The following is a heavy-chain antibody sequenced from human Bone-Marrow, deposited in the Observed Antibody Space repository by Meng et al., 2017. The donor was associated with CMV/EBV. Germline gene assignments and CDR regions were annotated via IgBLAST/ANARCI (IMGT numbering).Heavy chain of an antibody. J-gene: IGHJ4*02. CDR1: GFTFSSYW. V-gene: IGHV3-7*04. Sequence: ESLKISCAASGFTFSSYWMSWVRQAPGKGLEWVASIKQDGSEKHYVDSVKGRFTISRDNAKNSLYLQMNSLRAEDTAVYYCARGAARFGYWGQGTLVTVSS. D-gene: IGHD6-6*01. CDR3: ARGAARFGY. CDR2: IKQDGSEK.